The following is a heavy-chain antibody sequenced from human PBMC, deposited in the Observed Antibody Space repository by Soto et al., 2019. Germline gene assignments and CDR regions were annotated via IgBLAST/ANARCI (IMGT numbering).Heavy chain of an antibody. V-gene: IGHV3-21*01. J-gene: IGHJ3*02. CDR2: ISGNNVYV. CDR1: GFNLSIYT. Sequence: VGCLGLSSAASGFNLSIYTMNWVRQTTGKGLEWVSSISGNNVYVYYADSVKGRFSISRDNAKNSLTLQMNSLRAEDTALYYCARDRCSGGSCYRTYAFDMWGQGTLVTVSS. CDR3: ARDRCSGGSCYRTYAFDM. D-gene: IGHD2-15*01.